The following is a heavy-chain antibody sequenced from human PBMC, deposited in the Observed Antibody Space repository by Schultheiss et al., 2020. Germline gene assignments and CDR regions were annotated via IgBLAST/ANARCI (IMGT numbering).Heavy chain of an antibody. CDR2: IYYSGST. CDR3: ARVGNYYDSSGYHIYYYGMDV. D-gene: IGHD3-22*01. CDR1: GASFSSYY. J-gene: IGHJ6*02. V-gene: IGHV4-59*01. Sequence: SETLSLTCTVSGASFSSYYWSWIRQPPGKGLEWIGYIYYSGSTNYNPSLKSRVTISVETSKNQFSLRLSSVTAADTAVYYCARVGNYYDSSGYHIYYYGMDVCGQGTTVTVSS.